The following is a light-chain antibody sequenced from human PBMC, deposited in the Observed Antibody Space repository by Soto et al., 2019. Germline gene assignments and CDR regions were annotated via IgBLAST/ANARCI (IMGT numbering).Light chain of an antibody. CDR3: QTWGTGIHWV. CDR2: LNSDGSH. Sequence: QSVLTQSPSASASLGASVKLTCTLSSGHSSYAIAWHQQQPEKGPRYLMKLNSDGSHSKGDGIPDRFSGSSSGAERYLTISSLQSEDEADSYCQTWGTGIHWVFGGGTKVTVL. V-gene: IGLV4-69*01. CDR1: SGHSSYA. J-gene: IGLJ3*02.